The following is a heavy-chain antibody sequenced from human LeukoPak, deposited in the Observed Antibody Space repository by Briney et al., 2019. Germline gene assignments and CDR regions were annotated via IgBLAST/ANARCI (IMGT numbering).Heavy chain of an antibody. CDR1: GFTFSSYG. V-gene: IGHV3-30*18. CDR2: ISYDGSNK. Sequence: GGSLRLSCAVSGFTFSSYGMHWVRQAPGKGLEWVAVISYDGSNKYYADSVKGRFTISRDNSKNTLYLQMNSLRAEDTAVYYCAKERVRGDPLYYYGMDVWGQGTTVTVSS. CDR3: AKERVRGDPLYYYGMDV. D-gene: IGHD3-10*01. J-gene: IGHJ6*02.